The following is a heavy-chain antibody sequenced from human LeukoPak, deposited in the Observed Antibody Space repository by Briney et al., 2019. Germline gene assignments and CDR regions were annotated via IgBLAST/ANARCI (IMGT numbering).Heavy chain of an antibody. V-gene: IGHV3-74*01. J-gene: IGHJ4*02. CDR3: AREILAPGKTHDH. Sequence: GGSLRLSCAASGFTFSNYWMHWVRRVPGKGLMWVSRINDDGSATFYADSVKGRFTISRDNAKNTLFLQINSPRAEDTAVYYCAREILAPGKTHDHWGQGTLVTVSS. CDR2: INDDGSAT. CDR1: GFTFSNYW.